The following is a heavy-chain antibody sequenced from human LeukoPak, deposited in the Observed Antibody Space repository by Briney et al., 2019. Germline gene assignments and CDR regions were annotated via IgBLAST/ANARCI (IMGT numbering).Heavy chain of an antibody. CDR2: ISGSGGSS. CDR1: GFTFSFSA. V-gene: IGHV3-23*01. Sequence: GGSLRLSCAASGFTFSFSAMTWVRQPPGKGLEWVSPISGSGGSSYYEDSVKGRFTISRDNSKNTLYLQMNSLRAEDTAVYYCAKGRGSSWFTSSYSMDVWGKGTTVTVSS. J-gene: IGHJ6*03. CDR3: AKGRGSSWFTSSYSMDV. D-gene: IGHD6-13*01.